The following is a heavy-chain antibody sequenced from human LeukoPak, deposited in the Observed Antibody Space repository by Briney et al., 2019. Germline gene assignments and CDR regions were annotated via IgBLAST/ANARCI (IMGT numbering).Heavy chain of an antibody. CDR1: GYTFTSYG. D-gene: IGHD5-12*01. J-gene: IGHJ6*03. CDR3: AREARGYSGYDPWGYYYYYYMDV. V-gene: IGHV1-3*03. Sequence: ASVKVSCKASGYTFTSYGISWVRQAPGQRLEWMGWINAGNGNTKYSQEFRGRVTITRDTSASIAYMELSSLRSEDMAVYYCAREARGYSGYDPWGYYYYYYMDVWGKGTTVTVSS. CDR2: INAGNGNT.